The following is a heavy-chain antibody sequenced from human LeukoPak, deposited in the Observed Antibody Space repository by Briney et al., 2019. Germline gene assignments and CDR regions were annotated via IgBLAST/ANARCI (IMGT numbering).Heavy chain of an antibody. CDR1: GSTFSIYS. CDR2: ISSSSSFI. D-gene: IGHD6-13*01. Sequence: GGSLRLSCAASGSTFSIYSMNWVRQAPGKGLEWVSSISSSSSFIYYADSVKGRFTISRDNAKNSLYLQMNSLRAEDTAVYYCAREGLGYSSSSNAFDIWGQGTMVTVSS. CDR3: AREGLGYSSSSNAFDI. V-gene: IGHV3-21*01. J-gene: IGHJ3*02.